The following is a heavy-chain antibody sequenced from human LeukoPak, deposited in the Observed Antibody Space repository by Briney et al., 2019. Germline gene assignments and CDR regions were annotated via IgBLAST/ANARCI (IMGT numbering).Heavy chain of an antibody. CDR1: GFNFGSYW. Sequence: GGSLRLSCAVSGFNFGSYWTYWVRQAPGKGLAWVSRIDSDGIVTNHTDSLAGRFTIPKDFAMTPLNLQMQSPKVGDTAVYYCTRGGPKVRGLSTGMDVWGRGTTVTVSS. V-gene: IGHV3-74*01. J-gene: IGHJ6*04. D-gene: IGHD3-10*01. CDR3: TRGGPKVRGLSTGMDV. CDR2: IDSDGIVT.